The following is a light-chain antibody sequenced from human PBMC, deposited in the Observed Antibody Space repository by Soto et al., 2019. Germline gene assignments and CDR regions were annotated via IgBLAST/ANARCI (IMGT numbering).Light chain of an antibody. CDR1: QGIRDE. CDR3: LQDNDYPRT. CDR2: GTS. V-gene: IGKV1-6*01. J-gene: IGKJ1*01. Sequence: AIQMTQSPSSLSASVGDRVTITCRASQGIRDEVGWYQQRPGEAPRLLIYGTSNLQGGVPSRFSGSGSGTDFTLTISSLQPEDFATYYCLQDNDYPRTFGQGTKVESK.